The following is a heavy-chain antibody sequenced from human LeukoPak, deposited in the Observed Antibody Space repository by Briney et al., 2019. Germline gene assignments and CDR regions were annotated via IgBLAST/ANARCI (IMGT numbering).Heavy chain of an antibody. CDR2: ISWNSGSI. V-gene: IGHV3-9*01. Sequence: GRSLRLSCAASGFTFDDYAMHWVRQAPGKGLEWVSGISWNSGSIGSADSVKGRFTTSRDNAKNSLYLQMNSLRAEDTALYYCAKAPEPAAAFCYFDYWGQGTLVTVSS. D-gene: IGHD1-14*01. CDR1: GFTFDDYA. CDR3: AKAPEPAAAFCYFDY. J-gene: IGHJ4*02.